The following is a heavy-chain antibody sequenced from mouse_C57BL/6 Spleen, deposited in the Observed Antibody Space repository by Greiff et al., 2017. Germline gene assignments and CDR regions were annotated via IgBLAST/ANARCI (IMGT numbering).Heavy chain of an antibody. J-gene: IGHJ2*01. Sequence: EVHLVESGGGLVQPGGSLKLSCAASGFTFSDYYMYWVRQTPEKRLEWVAYISNGGGSTYYPDTVKGRFTISRDNAKNTLYLQMSRLKSEDTAMYYCARTIYPRGVFDYWGQGTTLTVSS. CDR1: GFTFSDYY. CDR2: ISNGGGST. CDR3: ARTIYPRGVFDY. V-gene: IGHV5-12*01. D-gene: IGHD2-1*01.